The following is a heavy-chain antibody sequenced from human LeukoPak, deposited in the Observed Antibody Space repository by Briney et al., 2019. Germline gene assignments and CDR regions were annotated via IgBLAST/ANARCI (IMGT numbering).Heavy chain of an antibody. J-gene: IGHJ4*02. Sequence: PSETLSLTCTVSGGSISSSSYYWGWIRQPPGKGLEWIGSIYYSGSTYYNPSLKSRVTISVDTSKNQFSLKLSSVTAADTAVYYCARLRRDGYELDYWGQGTLVTVSS. D-gene: IGHD5-24*01. CDR1: GGSISSSSYY. CDR3: ARLRRDGYELDY. CDR2: IYYSGST. V-gene: IGHV4-39*01.